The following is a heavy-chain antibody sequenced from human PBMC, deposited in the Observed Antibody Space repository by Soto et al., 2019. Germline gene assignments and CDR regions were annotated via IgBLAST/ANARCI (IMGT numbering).Heavy chain of an antibody. V-gene: IGHV3-21*01. CDR2: ISSTSSYI. J-gene: IGHJ4*02. Sequence: LRPSCAASGFTFSSYSMNWVRQAPGKGLEWVSSISSTSSYIYYADSVKCRFTISRDNAKNSLYLQINSLRAEDTAVYYCARESEGLTSNFDYWGQGTLVTVSS. CDR1: GFTFSSYS. CDR3: ARESEGLTSNFDY.